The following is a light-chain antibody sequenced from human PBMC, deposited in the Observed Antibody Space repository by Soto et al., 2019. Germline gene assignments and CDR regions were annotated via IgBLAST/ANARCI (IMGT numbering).Light chain of an antibody. CDR2: AAS. J-gene: IGKJ1*01. Sequence: DIQMTQSPSSLSASVGDRVTITCRASQSISSYLNWYQQKPGKAPKLLIYAASSLQSGVPSRFSGSGSVTDFTLTISSLQPEDVAVYYCQQYINDLPAFGQGTKVDIK. CDR3: QQYINDLPA. V-gene: IGKV1-39*01. CDR1: QSISSY.